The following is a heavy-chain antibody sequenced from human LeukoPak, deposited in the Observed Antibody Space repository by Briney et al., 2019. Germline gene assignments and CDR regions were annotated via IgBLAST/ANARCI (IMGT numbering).Heavy chain of an antibody. Sequence: ATVKVSCKASGCTFSSYAISWVRQAPGQGLEWMGGIIPIFGTANYAQKFQGRVTITADESTSTAYMELSSLRSEDTAVYYCARARRTSMGPYYYMDVWGKGTTVTISS. D-gene: IGHD2/OR15-2a*01. J-gene: IGHJ6*03. CDR2: IIPIFGTA. CDR1: GCTFSSYA. CDR3: ARARRTSMGPYYYMDV. V-gene: IGHV1-69*13.